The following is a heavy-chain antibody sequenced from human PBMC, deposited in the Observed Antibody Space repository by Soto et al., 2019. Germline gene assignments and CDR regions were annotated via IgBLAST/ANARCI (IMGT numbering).Heavy chain of an antibody. V-gene: IGHV5-51*01. CDR2: IYPDDSET. Sequence: PGESLKISCQDSGYSLTSQWIGWVRQMPGKGLEWMGIIYPDDSETRYSPSFQGQVTISVDKSISTAYVQWSSSKASDTAFYFCARGGGYIDYWGQGTLVTVSS. D-gene: IGHD5-12*01. CDR3: ARGGGYIDY. J-gene: IGHJ4*03. CDR1: GYSLTSQW.